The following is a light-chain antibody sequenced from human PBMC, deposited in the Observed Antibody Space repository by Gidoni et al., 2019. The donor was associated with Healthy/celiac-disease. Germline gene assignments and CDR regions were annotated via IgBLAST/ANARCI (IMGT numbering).Light chain of an antibody. CDR1: SSDVGGYNY. CDR3: SSYTSSSITWV. J-gene: IGLJ2*01. V-gene: IGLV2-14*01. Sequence: QSALTHPASVSGSPGQSITISCTVTSSDVGGYNYVSWYQQHPGKAPKLMIYDVSNRPSGVSNRFSGSKSGNTASLTISGLQAEDEADYYCSSYTSSSITWVFGGGTKLTVL. CDR2: DVS.